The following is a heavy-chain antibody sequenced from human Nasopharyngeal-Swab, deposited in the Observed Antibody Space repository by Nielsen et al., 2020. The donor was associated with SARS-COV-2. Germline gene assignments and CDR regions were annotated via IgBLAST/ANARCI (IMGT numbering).Heavy chain of an antibody. Sequence: GESLKISCAASGFTFSSYGMHWVRQAPGKGLEWVAVIWYDGSNKYYADSVKGRFTISRDNSKNTLYLQMNSLRAEDTAVYYCARDHVRQRRAGTVTRYYYYYYMDVWGKGTTVTVSS. J-gene: IGHJ6*03. V-gene: IGHV3-33*01. CDR3: ARDHVRQRRAGTVTRYYYYYYMDV. CDR2: IWYDGSNK. CDR1: GFTFSSYG. D-gene: IGHD4-17*01.